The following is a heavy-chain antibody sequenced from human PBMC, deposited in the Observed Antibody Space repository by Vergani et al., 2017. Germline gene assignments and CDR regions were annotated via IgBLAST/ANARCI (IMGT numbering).Heavy chain of an antibody. CDR3: ARRRGWGSCPWYFDY. V-gene: IGHV2-70*01. Sequence: VTLRESGPALVKPTQTLTLTCTFSGFSPSTSGMCVSWIRQPPGEALEWLALIDWDDDKYYSTSLKTRLTISKDTSKNQGVRTMTNMDPLETATYYCARRRGWGSCPWYFDYWGQGTLVTVSS. D-gene: IGHD3-16*01. J-gene: IGHJ4*02. CDR2: IDWDDDK. CDR1: GFSPSTSGMC.